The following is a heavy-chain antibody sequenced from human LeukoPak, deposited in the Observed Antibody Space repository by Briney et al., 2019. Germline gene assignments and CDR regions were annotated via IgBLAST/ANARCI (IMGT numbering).Heavy chain of an antibody. D-gene: IGHD3-22*01. V-gene: IGHV4-59*01. J-gene: IGHJ4*02. Sequence: SETLSLTCTVSGDSISSYYWSWIRQPPGKGLEWIGNIYYGGSTNYNPSLKSRVTISVDTSKNQFSLKLSSVTAADTAVYYCARAGAGYDSSGYYSYYFDYWGQGTLVTVSS. CDR2: IYYGGST. CDR1: GDSISSYY. CDR3: ARAGAGYDSSGYYSYYFDY.